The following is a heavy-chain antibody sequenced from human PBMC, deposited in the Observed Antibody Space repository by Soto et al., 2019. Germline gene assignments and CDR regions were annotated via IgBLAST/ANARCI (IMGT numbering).Heavy chain of an antibody. CDR3: ARTEGAAPQIFYYYYYYMDV. CDR2: ISAYNGNR. D-gene: IGHD6-6*01. CDR1: GYTFTSYG. Sequence: QVQLVQSGAEVKKPGASVKVSCKASGYTFTSYGISWVRQAPGQGLEWMGWISAYNGNRNYAQKLQGRVTMTTDTSTSTAYMELRSLRSDDTAVYYCARTEGAAPQIFYYYYYYMDVWGKGTTVTVSS. V-gene: IGHV1-18*01. J-gene: IGHJ6*03.